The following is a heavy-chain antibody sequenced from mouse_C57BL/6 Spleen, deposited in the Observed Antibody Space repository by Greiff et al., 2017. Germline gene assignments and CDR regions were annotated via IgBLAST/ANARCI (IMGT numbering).Heavy chain of an antibody. D-gene: IGHD2-4*01. J-gene: IGHJ1*03. CDR2: IDPSDSET. V-gene: IGHV1-52*01. Sequence: VKLQQPGAELVRPGSSVKLSCKASGYTFTSYWMHWVKQRPIQGLEWIGNIDPSDSETHYNQKFKDKATLTVAKSSSTAYMQLSSLTSEDSAVYYCARRDYGGNFDVWGTGTTVTVSS. CDR3: ARRDYGGNFDV. CDR1: GYTFTSYW.